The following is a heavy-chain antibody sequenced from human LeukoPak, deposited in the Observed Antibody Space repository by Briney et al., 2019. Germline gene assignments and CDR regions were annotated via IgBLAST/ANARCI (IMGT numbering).Heavy chain of an antibody. CDR3: ARGGGSGSYYTYYFDY. D-gene: IGHD3-10*01. V-gene: IGHV3-7*01. CDR1: GFTFSSYW. J-gene: IGHJ4*02. Sequence: GGSLRLSCAASGFTFSSYWMSWVRRAPGKGLEWVANIKQDGSEKYYVDSVKGRFTISRDNAKNSLYLQMNSLRAEDTAVCYCARGGGSGSYYTYYFDYWGQGTLVTVSS. CDR2: IKQDGSEK.